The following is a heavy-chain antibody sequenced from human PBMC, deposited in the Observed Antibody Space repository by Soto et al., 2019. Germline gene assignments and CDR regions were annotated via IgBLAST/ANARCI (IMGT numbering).Heavy chain of an antibody. V-gene: IGHV4-31*03. CDR2: IYYSGST. CDR3: ARDDDSSGYYYS. D-gene: IGHD3-22*01. CDR1: GGSISSGGYY. J-gene: IGHJ4*02. Sequence: TLSLTCTVSGGSISSGGYYWSWIRQHPGKGLEWIGYIYYSGSTYYNPSLKSRVTISVDTSKNQFSLKLSSVTAADTAVYYCARDDDSSGYYYSWGQGTLVTVSS.